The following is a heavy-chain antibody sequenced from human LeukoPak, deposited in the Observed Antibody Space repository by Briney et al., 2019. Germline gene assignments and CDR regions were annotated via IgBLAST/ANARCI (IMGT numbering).Heavy chain of an antibody. V-gene: IGHV3-53*01. D-gene: IGHD3-22*01. J-gene: IGHJ4*02. CDR2: IYSGGST. Sequence: PGGSLRLSCAASGFTVSSNYMSWVRQAPGKGLEWVSAIYSGGSTYYADSVKGRFTISRDNSKNTLYLQMNSLRAEDKAVYYCARHSSGYFKYYFDYWGQGTLVTVSS. CDR1: GFTVSSNY. CDR3: ARHSSGYFKYYFDY.